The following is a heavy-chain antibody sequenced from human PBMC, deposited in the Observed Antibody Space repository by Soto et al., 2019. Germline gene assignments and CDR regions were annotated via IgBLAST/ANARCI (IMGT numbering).Heavy chain of an antibody. J-gene: IGHJ4*02. CDR1: GFTFSSYA. Sequence: EVQLSGSGGGLVQPGGSLRLSCAASGFTFSSYAMSWVRQAPGKGLEWVSAISGSSTSTYYADSVKGRFTISRDNSKNTLYLQMNSLRAEDTAVYYCAKDPSSGFAMENYFDYWGQGPWSPSPQ. CDR3: AKDPSSGFAMENYFDY. D-gene: IGHD3-10*01. V-gene: IGHV3-23*01. CDR2: ISGSSTST.